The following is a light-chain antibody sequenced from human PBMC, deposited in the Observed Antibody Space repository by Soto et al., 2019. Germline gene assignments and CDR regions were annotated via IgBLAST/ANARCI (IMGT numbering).Light chain of an antibody. CDR3: QQYGSSPRT. CDR1: QSVRTNY. CDR2: GAF. Sequence: DIVLTQSPGTLSLSPGERATLSCRASQSVRTNYLAWYQQKPGQTPRLLIYGAFNRAAGIPDRFSGSGSGTDFTLTISRLEPEDFAVYYCQQYGSSPRTFGQGTKVEIK. J-gene: IGKJ1*01. V-gene: IGKV3-20*01.